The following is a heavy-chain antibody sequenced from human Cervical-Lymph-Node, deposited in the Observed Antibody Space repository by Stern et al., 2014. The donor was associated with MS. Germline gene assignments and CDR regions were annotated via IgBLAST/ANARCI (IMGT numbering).Heavy chain of an antibody. CDR2: IWYDGSNK. CDR3: ARVSRSSGWYFDY. J-gene: IGHJ4*02. CDR1: GFTFSSYG. Sequence: VQLEESGGGVVQPGRSLRLSCAASGFTFSSYGMHWVRQAPGKGLEWVEVIWYDGSNKYYADSVKGRFTISRDNSKNTLYLQMNSLRAEDTAVYYCARVSRSSGWYFDYWGQGTLVTVSS. D-gene: IGHD6-19*01. V-gene: IGHV3-33*01.